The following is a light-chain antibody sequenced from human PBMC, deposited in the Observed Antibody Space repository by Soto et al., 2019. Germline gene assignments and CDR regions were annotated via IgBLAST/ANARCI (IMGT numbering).Light chain of an antibody. J-gene: IGKJ1*01. V-gene: IGKV3-15*01. Sequence: MTQSPSSVSASIGDRVIITCRASQDIGTWLAWYQQKPGQAPRLLIYGASTRATGIPARFSGSGSGTEFTLTISSLQSEDFAVYYCQQCYMGWTFGQGTKVDFK. CDR3: QQCYMGWT. CDR1: QDIGTW. CDR2: GAS.